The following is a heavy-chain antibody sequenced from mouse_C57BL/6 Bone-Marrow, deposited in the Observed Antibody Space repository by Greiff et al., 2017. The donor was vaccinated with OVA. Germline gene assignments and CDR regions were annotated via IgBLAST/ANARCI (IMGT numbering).Heavy chain of an antibody. V-gene: IGHV5-12*01. D-gene: IGHD1-1*02. CDR3: ARHDYGLYAMDY. CDR2: ISNGGGST. Sequence: EVQRVESGGGLVQPGGSLKLSCAASGFTFSDYYMYWVRQTPEKRLEWVAYISNGGGSTYYPDTVKGRFTISRDNAKNTLYLQMSRLKSEDTAMYYCARHDYGLYAMDYWGQGTSVTVSS. CDR1: GFTFSDYY. J-gene: IGHJ4*01.